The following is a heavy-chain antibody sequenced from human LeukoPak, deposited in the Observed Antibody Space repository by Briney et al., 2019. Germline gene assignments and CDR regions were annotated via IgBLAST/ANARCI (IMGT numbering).Heavy chain of an antibody. CDR3: ARELNLVRAVSYNWFDP. CDR2: IYTSGST. V-gene: IGHV4-61*02. D-gene: IGHD3-10*01. J-gene: IGHJ5*02. CDR1: GGSISSSSYY. Sequence: SETLSLTCTVSGGSISSSSYYWGWIRQPAGKGLEWIGRIYTSGSTNYNPSLKSRVTMSVDTSKNQFSLKLSSVTAADTAVYYCARELNLVRAVSYNWFDPWGQGTLVTVSS.